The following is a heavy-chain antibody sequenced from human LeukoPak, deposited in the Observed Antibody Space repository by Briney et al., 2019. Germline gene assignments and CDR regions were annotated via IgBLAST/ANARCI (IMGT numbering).Heavy chain of an antibody. V-gene: IGHV3-23*01. Sequence: GGSLRLSCAASGFIFRSYAMSWVRQAPGKGLEWVSSVRGSGTNAIYADSVKGRFTISRDNSENTLYLQMNSLRAEDTAVYYCAKDPRLTTVTTFDYWGQGTLVTVSS. CDR1: GFIFRSYA. J-gene: IGHJ4*02. CDR2: VRGSGTNA. D-gene: IGHD4-17*01. CDR3: AKDPRLTTVTTFDY.